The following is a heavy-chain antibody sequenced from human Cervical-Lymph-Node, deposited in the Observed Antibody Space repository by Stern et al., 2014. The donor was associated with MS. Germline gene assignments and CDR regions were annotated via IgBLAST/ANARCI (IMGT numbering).Heavy chain of an antibody. CDR3: VRGWEPRQDGPSGHDYDAFDI. Sequence: VQLVESGGGLVKPAGALRLSCAASGFTFSDSYMTWIRQPPGTGLALVSYISSSGDTIKYAESVKGRFTVSRDNAKNSLSLQMSSLRVEDTAVYYCVRGWEPRQDGPSGHDYDAFDIWGQGTMVTVSS. CDR2: ISSSGDTI. V-gene: IGHV3-11*01. D-gene: IGHD5-12*01. CDR1: GFTFSDSY. J-gene: IGHJ3*02.